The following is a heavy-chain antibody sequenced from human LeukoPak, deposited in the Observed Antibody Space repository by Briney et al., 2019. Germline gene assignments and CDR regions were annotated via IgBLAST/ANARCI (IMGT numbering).Heavy chain of an antibody. D-gene: IGHD3-22*01. CDR3: VRTHYYDTSGSNWFDP. CDR1: GFTFGDYA. CDR2: IRSKAYGGTT. J-gene: IGHJ5*02. Sequence: GGSLRLSCTASGFTFGDYAMSWVRQAPGKGLEWVTFIRSKAYGGTTEYAASVKGRLTISRDDSKSIAYLQMNSLKTEDTAVYYCVRTHYYDTSGSNWFDPWGQGTLVTVSS. V-gene: IGHV3-49*04.